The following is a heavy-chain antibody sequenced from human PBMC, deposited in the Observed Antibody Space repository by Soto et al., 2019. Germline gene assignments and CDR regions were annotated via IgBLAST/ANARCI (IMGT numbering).Heavy chain of an antibody. V-gene: IGHV4-31*03. CDR1: GGSLSSGGYY. D-gene: IGHD3-3*01. Sequence: QTLSGTGIVSGGSLSSGGYYWRWFRKHPGKGLEWTGYIYYRGSTYYNPSLKSRVTISVDTSKNQFSLKLSSVTAADTAVYYCARGDFWSGYRPNYYGMDVWGQGTTVTGSS. CDR2: IYYRGST. CDR3: ARGDFWSGYRPNYYGMDV. J-gene: IGHJ6*02.